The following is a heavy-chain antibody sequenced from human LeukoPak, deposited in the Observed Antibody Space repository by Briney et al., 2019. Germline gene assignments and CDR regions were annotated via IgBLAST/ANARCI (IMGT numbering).Heavy chain of an antibody. CDR2: MYNSGST. J-gene: IGHJ4*02. D-gene: IGHD4-17*01. Sequence: SETLSLTCTVSGGSISGSYWSWIRQPPGKGREWIAYMYNSGSTNYNPSLKSRVTISIDTSKNQFSLKLSSLTAADTAIYYCARGIESYGDYGYWGQGILVTVSS. V-gene: IGHV4-59*01. CDR1: GGSISGSY. CDR3: ARGIESYGDYGY.